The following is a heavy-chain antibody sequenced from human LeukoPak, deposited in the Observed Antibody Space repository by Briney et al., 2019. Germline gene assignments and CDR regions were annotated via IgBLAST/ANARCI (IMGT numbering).Heavy chain of an antibody. CDR1: GGSISSSSYY. CDR3: ARAYSSSWYGGVGGFDY. V-gene: IGHV4-39*07. Sequence: PSETLSLTCTVSGGSISSSSYYWGWIRQPPGKGLEWIGSIYYSGSTYYNPSLKSRVTISVDTSKNQFSLKLSSVTAADTAVYYCARAYSSSWYGGVGGFDYWGQGTLVTVSS. D-gene: IGHD6-13*01. J-gene: IGHJ4*02. CDR2: IYYSGST.